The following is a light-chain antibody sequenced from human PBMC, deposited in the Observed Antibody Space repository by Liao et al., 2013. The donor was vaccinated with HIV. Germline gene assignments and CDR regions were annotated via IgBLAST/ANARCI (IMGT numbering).Light chain of an antibody. V-gene: IGLV3-1*01. CDR1: KLGDKY. J-gene: IGLJ3*02. Sequence: SYEVTQPPSVSVSPGQTARITCSGDKLGDKYVCWYQQKPGLSPVLVIYQDTKRPSGIPERFSGSNSGNTATLTISGTQSMDEAAYYCQAWDSSTVNWVFGGGTKLTVL. CDR3: QAWDSSTVNWV. CDR2: QDT.